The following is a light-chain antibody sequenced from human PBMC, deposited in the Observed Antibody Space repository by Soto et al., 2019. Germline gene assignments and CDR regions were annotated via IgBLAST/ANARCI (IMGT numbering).Light chain of an antibody. J-gene: IGKJ1*01. CDR3: QQYGSWT. CDR1: QSISSNY. Sequence: EIVLTQSPGTLSLSPGERATLSCRASQSISSNYLAWYQQKPGQAPRLLIYGASSRATGIPDRFSGSGSGTDFTLTINRLEPEDSAMYYCQQYGSWTFGQGTKVEIK. CDR2: GAS. V-gene: IGKV3-20*01.